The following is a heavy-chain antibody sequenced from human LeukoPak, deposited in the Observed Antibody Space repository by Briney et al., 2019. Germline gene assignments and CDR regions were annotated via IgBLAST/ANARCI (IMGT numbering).Heavy chain of an antibody. J-gene: IGHJ4*02. CDR1: GFTFADYG. CDR3: SADFWRLGFDY. CDR2: IRGKALGWTT. V-gene: IGHV3-49*03. D-gene: IGHD3-3*01. Sequence: GGSLRLSCIGSGFTFADYGLSWFRQAPGKGLEWVGFIRGKALGWTTEYAASVKGRFSMSRDDSKNIAYLQMDNLKTEDTAVYYCSADFWRLGFDYWGQGTLVTVSS.